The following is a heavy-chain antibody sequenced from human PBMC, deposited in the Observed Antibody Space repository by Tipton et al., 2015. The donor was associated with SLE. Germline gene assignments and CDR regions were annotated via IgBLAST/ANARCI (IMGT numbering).Heavy chain of an antibody. CDR1: GGSISSSSYY. CDR3: AREGPDSGWFDP. J-gene: IGHJ5*02. Sequence: TLSLTCTVSGGSISSSSYYWSWVRQPPGKGLEWIGYIYYSGSTNYNPSLKSRVTISVDTSKNQFSLKLSSVTAADTAVYYCAREGPDSGWFDPWGQGTLVTVSS. V-gene: IGHV4-61*01. CDR2: IYYSGST.